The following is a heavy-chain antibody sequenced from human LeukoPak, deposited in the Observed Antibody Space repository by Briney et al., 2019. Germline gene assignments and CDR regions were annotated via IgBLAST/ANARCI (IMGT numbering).Heavy chain of an antibody. J-gene: IGHJ4*02. V-gene: IGHV3-7*01. Sequence: GGSLRLSCAASGFTFSSYSMNWVRQAPGKGLEWVANIKQDGSEKYYVDSVKGRFTISRDNAKNSLYLQMNSLRAEDTAVYYCARVMGYYGSGSFDYWGQGTLVTVSS. CDR1: GFTFSSYS. D-gene: IGHD3-10*01. CDR2: IKQDGSEK. CDR3: ARVMGYYGSGSFDY.